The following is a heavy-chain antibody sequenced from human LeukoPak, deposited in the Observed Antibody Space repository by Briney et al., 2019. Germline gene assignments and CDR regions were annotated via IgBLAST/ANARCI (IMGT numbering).Heavy chain of an antibody. D-gene: IGHD6-19*01. CDR3: ARDPLADRYSSGWVP. CDR1: GGTFSSYA. CDR2: IIPILGIA. V-gene: IGHV1-69*04. Sequence: GASVTVSCKASGGTFSSYAISWERQAPGQGLEWVGRIIPILGIANYAQKFQGRVTITADKYTSTAYLELSSLRSEDTAVYYCARDPLADRYSSGWVPWGQGTLVTVSS. J-gene: IGHJ5*02.